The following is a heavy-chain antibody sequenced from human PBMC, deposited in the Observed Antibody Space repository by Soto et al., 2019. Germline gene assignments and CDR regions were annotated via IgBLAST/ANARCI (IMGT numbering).Heavy chain of an antibody. Sequence: TCTVSGGSISSGDYYWSWIRQPPGKGLEWIGYIYYSGSTYYNPSLKSRVTISVDTSKNQFSLKLSSVTAADTAVYYCARHEYDFWSGYYHGPFDYWGQGTLVTVSS. CDR1: GGSISSGDYY. D-gene: IGHD3-3*01. V-gene: IGHV4-30-4*01. CDR2: IYYSGST. CDR3: ARHEYDFWSGYYHGPFDY. J-gene: IGHJ4*02.